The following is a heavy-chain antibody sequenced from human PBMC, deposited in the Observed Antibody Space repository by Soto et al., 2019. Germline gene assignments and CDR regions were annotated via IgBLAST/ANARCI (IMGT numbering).Heavy chain of an antibody. Sequence: ASVKVSCKASGYTFTGYYMHWVRQAPGQGLEWMGWINPNSGGTNYAQKFQGWVTMTRDTSISTAYMELSRLRSDDTAVYYCAREEVTGTVTKYYYGMDVWGQGTTVTVSS. CDR1: GYTFTGYY. J-gene: IGHJ6*02. CDR3: AREEVTGTVTKYYYGMDV. CDR2: INPNSGGT. D-gene: IGHD4-4*01. V-gene: IGHV1-2*04.